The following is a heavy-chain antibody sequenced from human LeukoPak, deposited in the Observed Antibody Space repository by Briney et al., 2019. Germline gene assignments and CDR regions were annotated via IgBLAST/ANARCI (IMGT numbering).Heavy chain of an antibody. CDR3: AKEGGYCSSTSCYRRYYFDY. D-gene: IGHD2-2*01. V-gene: IGHV3-23*01. J-gene: IGHJ4*02. Sequence: PGGSLRLSCAASGFTFSSYAMSWVRQAPGKGLEWVSGISGSGGSTYYADSVKGRFTISRDNSKNTLYLQMNSLRAEDTAICYCAKEGGYCSSTSCYRRYYFDYWGQGTLVTVSS. CDR1: GFTFSSYA. CDR2: ISGSGGST.